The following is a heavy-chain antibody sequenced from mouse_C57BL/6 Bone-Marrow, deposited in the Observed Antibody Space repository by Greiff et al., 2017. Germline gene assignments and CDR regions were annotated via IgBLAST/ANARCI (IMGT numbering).Heavy chain of an antibody. J-gene: IGHJ3*01. CDR2: IDPENGDT. D-gene: IGHD1-1*01. V-gene: IGHV14-4*01. CDR1: GYNIKDDY. CDR3: TSSRITTVD. Sequence: VQLQQSGAELVRPGASVKLSCTASGYNIKDDYMHWVKQRPEQGLEWIGWIDPENGDTEYASQFQGKATITADTSSNTAYLQLSSLTSEDNAVYYGTSSRITTVDWGQGTLVTVSA.